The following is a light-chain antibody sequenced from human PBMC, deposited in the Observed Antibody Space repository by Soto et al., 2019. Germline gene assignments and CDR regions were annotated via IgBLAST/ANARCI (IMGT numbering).Light chain of an antibody. Sequence: EIVMTQSPATVSVSPGERATLYCRASQSVGNNLAWYQQKPGQAPSLFIFGASSRATGIPARFTGSGSGTEFTLTISSLQFDDSAVYYCQQYNNWWTFGQGTKVDIK. CDR3: QQYNNWWT. CDR2: GAS. V-gene: IGKV3D-15*01. J-gene: IGKJ1*01. CDR1: QSVGNN.